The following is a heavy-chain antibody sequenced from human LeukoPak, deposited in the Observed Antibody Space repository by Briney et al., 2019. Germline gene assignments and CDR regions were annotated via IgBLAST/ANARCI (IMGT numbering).Heavy chain of an antibody. J-gene: IGHJ4*02. Sequence: GGSLRLSCAASGFTFSSYWMSWVRQAPGKGLEWVANIKQDGSEKYYVDSVKGRFTISRDNAKNSLYLQMNSLRAEDTAVYYCARGLGFRYCSSTSCPPLDYWGQGTLVTVSS. CDR3: ARGLGFRYCSSTSCPPLDY. V-gene: IGHV3-7*01. CDR2: IKQDGSEK. D-gene: IGHD2-2*01. CDR1: GFTFSSYW.